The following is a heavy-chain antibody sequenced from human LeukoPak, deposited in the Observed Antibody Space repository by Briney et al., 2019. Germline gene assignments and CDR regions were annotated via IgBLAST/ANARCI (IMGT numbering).Heavy chain of an antibody. CDR3: ARGLASGWVDY. V-gene: IGHV4-34*01. CDR1: GGSFSGYY. D-gene: IGHD6-19*01. J-gene: IGHJ4*02. Sequence: SETLSLTCAVYGGSFSGYYWSWIRQSPGKGLEWIGENTHSGITNYNSSLESRVTISVDTSKHQFSLNLNSVTAADTAVYYCARGLASGWVDYWGQGTLVTVSS. CDR2: NTHSGIT.